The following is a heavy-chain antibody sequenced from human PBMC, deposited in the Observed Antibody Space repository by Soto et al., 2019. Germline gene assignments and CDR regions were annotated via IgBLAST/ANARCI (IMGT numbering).Heavy chain of an antibody. CDR3: TTDRNYVSWSTYYYYAMDV. J-gene: IGHJ6*02. Sequence: EVQLVESGGGLVKPGGSLRLSCAASGFTFNKAWMNWVRQAPGKGLEWVGRIKSQTDGGTTDYAAPVKGIFTVSRDDSENTLYLQMNRLKIEDTAVYYCTTDRNYVSWSTYYYYAMDVWGQGTTVTVSS. D-gene: IGHD3-3*01. V-gene: IGHV3-15*07. CDR1: GFTFNKAW. CDR2: IKSQTDGGTT.